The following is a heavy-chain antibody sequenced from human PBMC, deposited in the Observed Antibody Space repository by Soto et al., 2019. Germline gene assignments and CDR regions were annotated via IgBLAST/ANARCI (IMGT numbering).Heavy chain of an antibody. Sequence: PSETLSLTCTVSGGSFSSYYWSWIRQPPGKGLEWIGHISYSGSTNYNPSLKSRVTISVDTSKSQFSLKLRSVTAADTALYYCARGPRRSCSASSCYELDYWGQGTLVTVSS. D-gene: IGHD2-15*01. V-gene: IGHV4-59*01. CDR2: ISYSGST. CDR3: ARGPRRSCSASSCYELDY. CDR1: GGSFSSYY. J-gene: IGHJ4*02.